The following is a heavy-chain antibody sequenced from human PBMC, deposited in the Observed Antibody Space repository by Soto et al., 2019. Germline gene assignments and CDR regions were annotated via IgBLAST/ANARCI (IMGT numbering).Heavy chain of an antibody. D-gene: IGHD6-13*01. V-gene: IGHV3-7*03. Sequence: GGSLRLSCAASGFTFSNYWMTWVRQAPGKGLEWVANIQQNGSNRHYVDSVKGRFTISRDNAKNSLYLEMNSLTAEDTAVYYCWIIGAAGSQVDHGGQGTRITVSS. J-gene: IGHJ4*02. CDR2: IQQNGSNR. CDR3: WIIGAAGSQVDH. CDR1: GFTFSNYW.